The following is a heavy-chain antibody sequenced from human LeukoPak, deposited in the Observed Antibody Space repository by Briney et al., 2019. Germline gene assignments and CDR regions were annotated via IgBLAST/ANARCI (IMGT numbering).Heavy chain of an antibody. J-gene: IGHJ4*02. CDR2: ISRGSSRR. CDR3: AADAEFDSTASFYF. CDR1: AFPFSSYS. D-gene: IGHD3-22*01. V-gene: IGHV3-21*01. Sequence: PGGSLRLSCAAAAFPFSSYSMNWVRQAPGKGLEWVSSISRGSSRRHYADSVKGRFTISRDNAKNSLYLQMNSLRAEDTAVYYCAADAEFDSTASFYFWGQGTLVTGSS.